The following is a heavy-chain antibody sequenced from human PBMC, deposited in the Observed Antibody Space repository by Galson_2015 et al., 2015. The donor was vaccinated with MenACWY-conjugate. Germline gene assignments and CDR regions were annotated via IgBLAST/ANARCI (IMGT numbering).Heavy chain of an antibody. Sequence: SVKVSCKASGYIFTNYAMHWVRQAPGQRLEWMGWINAGNGNTKYSQKFQGRVIITRDTSASTVYMELSSLSSEDTAMYYCASDCGYHDAFDIWGQGTLVTVSS. CDR1: GYIFTNYA. CDR2: INAGNGNT. J-gene: IGHJ3*02. CDR3: ASDCGYHDAFDI. D-gene: IGHD5-18*01. V-gene: IGHV1-3*01.